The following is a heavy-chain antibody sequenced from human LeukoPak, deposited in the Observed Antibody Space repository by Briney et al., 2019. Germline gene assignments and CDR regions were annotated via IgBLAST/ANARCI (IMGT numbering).Heavy chain of an antibody. J-gene: IGHJ4*02. CDR3: ARHEYSSGWYRYFDY. Sequence: SETLSLTCTVSGGSISRYYWSWIRQPAGKGLEWIGRIYTSGITDYNLSLKSRVTVSLDTSKNQFSLKLSSVTAADTAVYYCARHEYSSGWYRYFDYWGQGTLVTVSS. CDR2: IYTSGIT. V-gene: IGHV4-4*07. CDR1: GGSISRYY. D-gene: IGHD6-19*01.